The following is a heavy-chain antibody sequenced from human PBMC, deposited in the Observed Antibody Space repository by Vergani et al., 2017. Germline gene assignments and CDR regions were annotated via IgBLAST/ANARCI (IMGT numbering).Heavy chain of an antibody. CDR3: ASRRGGTLTKAGWYFDI. CDR2: IIPILGIA. J-gene: IGHJ2*01. D-gene: IGHD3-16*01. CDR1: GGTFSSYT. Sequence: QVQLVQSGAEVKKPGSSVKVSCKASGGTFSSYTISWVRRAPGQGLEWMGRIIPILGIANYAQKFQGRVTITADKSTSTAYMELSSLRSEDTAVYYCASRRGGTLTKAGWYFDIWGRGTLVTVSS. V-gene: IGHV1-69*02.